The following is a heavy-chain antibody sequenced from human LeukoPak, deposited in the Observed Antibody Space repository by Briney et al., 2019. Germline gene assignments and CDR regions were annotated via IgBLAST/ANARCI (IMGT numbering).Heavy chain of an antibody. CDR3: ASTARPYWHFDL. D-gene: IGHD2-21*02. CDR1: GFTFSSYG. J-gene: IGHJ2*01. Sequence: PGGSLRLSCAASGFTFSSYGMHWVRQAPGKGLEWVAVIWYDGSNKYYADSVKGRFTISRDNSKNTLYLQMNSLRAEDTAVYYCASTARPYWHFDLWGRGTLVTVSS. CDR2: IWYDGSNK. V-gene: IGHV3-33*01.